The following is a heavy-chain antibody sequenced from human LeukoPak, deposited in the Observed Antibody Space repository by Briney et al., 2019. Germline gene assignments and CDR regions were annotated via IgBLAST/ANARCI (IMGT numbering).Heavy chain of an antibody. CDR3: ARSYGGSSSSWYSFDF. CDR2: INTDTGNP. Sequence: GASVKVSCKASGYTFTNYAMNWVRQAPGQGLEWMGWINTDTGNPTYAQGFTGRFVFSLDTSVSTTYLQISSLKAEDTAVYYCARSYGGSSSSWYSFDFWGQGTLVTVSS. J-gene: IGHJ4*02. CDR1: GYTFTNYA. D-gene: IGHD6-13*01. V-gene: IGHV7-4-1*02.